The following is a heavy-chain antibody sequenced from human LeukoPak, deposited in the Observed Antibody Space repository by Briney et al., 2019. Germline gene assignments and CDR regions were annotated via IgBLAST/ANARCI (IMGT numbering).Heavy chain of an antibody. CDR2: ISGSGDST. J-gene: IGHJ4*02. D-gene: IGHD3-10*01. CDR1: GFTFSSYA. CDR3: AKDFDFVGSASYYFDY. Sequence: GGSLRLSCAASGFTFSSYAMRWVRQAPGKGLEWVSGISGSGDSTYYADSVKGRFTISRDNSKNTLDLQMNSLRAEDTAVYYCAKDFDFVGSASYYFDYWGQGTLVTVSS. V-gene: IGHV3-23*01.